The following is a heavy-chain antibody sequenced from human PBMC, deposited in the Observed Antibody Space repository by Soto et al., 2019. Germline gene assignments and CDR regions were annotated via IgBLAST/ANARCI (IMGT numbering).Heavy chain of an antibody. CDR1: GYTFSSYG. J-gene: IGHJ4*02. CDR2: ISVHNGYT. Sequence: QVQLAQSGAEVKKPGASVTVSCKASGYTFSSYGISWVRQAPGQXXXXXGWISVHNGYTKYATELQGRVTMTTDTSTSTAYMELRSLRSDDSAVYYCARLEHNFGPHDYWGQGTLVTVTS. D-gene: IGHD1-1*01. V-gene: IGHV1-18*01. CDR3: ARLEHNFGPHDY.